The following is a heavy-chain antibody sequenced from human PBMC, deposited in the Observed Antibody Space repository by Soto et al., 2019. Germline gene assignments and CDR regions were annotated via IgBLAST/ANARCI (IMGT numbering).Heavy chain of an antibody. V-gene: IGHV4-31*03. CDR2: IYYSGST. CDR1: GGSISSGGYY. D-gene: IGHD2-2*01. J-gene: IGHJ4*02. CDR3: ARVAVVSSVGDY. Sequence: SETLSLTCTVSGGSISSGGYYWSWIRQHPGKGLEWIGYIYYSGSTYYNPSLKSRVTISVDTSKNQFSLKLSSVTAADTAVYYCARVAVVSSVGDYWGQGTLVTVSS.